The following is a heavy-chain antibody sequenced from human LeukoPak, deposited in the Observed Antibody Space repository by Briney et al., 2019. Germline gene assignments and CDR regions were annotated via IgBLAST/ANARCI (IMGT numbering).Heavy chain of an antibody. D-gene: IGHD1-14*01. CDR2: ISGSGDRT. J-gene: IGHJ4*02. CDR1: GFTFSSYA. V-gene: IGHV3-23*01. Sequence: GGSLRLSCAASGFTFSSYAMSWVRQAPGKGLEWVSAISGSGDRTYYADSVKSRFTISRDNSKNTVNLQMSSLRAEDTAVYYCAKESPYSAPRNYYFDYWGQGTLVTVSS. CDR3: AKESPYSAPRNYYFDY.